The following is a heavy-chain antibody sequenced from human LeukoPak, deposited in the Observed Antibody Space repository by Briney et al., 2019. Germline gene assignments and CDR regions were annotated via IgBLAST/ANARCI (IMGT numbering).Heavy chain of an antibody. D-gene: IGHD3-22*01. CDR2: SGSGDNT. V-gene: IGHV3-23*01. CDR3: AKERWSSYDSSGYTDY. Sequence: SGSGDNTYYADSVKGRFTISRDNSKNTLYLQLNSLRAEDTAVYYCAKERWSSYDSSGYTDYWGQGTLVTVSS. J-gene: IGHJ4*02.